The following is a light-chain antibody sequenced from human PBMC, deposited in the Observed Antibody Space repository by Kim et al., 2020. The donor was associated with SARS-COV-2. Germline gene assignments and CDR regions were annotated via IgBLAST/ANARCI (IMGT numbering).Light chain of an antibody. CDR3: QVRDNSTDHWV. CDR2: YDR. J-gene: IGLJ3*02. V-gene: IGLV3-21*04. Sequence: APGGTARIACGGDNFGSKIVHWYQQRPGQAPVLVIFYDRERPSRIPERISGSKSGNTATLTISRVEAGDEADYYCQVRDNSTDHWVFGGGTQLTVL. CDR1: NFGSKI.